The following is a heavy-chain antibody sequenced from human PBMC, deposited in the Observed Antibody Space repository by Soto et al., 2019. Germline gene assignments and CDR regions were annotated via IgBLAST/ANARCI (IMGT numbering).Heavy chain of an antibody. D-gene: IGHD2-2*01. CDR3: ARDVIVLVPAAVNPFDP. Sequence: EVQLVESGGGLVQPGGSLRLSCAASGFSFSSYWMSWVRQAPGKGLEWVANIKQDGSEKYYVDSVKGRFTISRDNAKNSLYLKMNILSAENTAVYYCARDVIVLVPAAVNPFDPWGQGTLVTVSS. V-gene: IGHV3-7*01. CDR1: GFSFSSYW. CDR2: IKQDGSEK. J-gene: IGHJ5*02.